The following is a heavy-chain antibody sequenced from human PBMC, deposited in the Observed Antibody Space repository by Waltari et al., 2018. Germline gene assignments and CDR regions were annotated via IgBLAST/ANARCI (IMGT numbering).Heavy chain of an antibody. CDR2: ISYDGSNK. J-gene: IGHJ4*02. CDR3: ARDDYYYDSSGYYHYYFDY. D-gene: IGHD3-22*01. V-gene: IGHV3-30*01. Sequence: QVQLVESGGGVVQPGRSLRLSCAASGFTFSSYAMHWVRQAPGKGLEWVAVISYDGSNKYYADSVKGRFTISRDNSKNTLYLQMNSLRAEDTAVYYCARDDYYYDSSGYYHYYFDYWGQGTLVTVSS. CDR1: GFTFSSYA.